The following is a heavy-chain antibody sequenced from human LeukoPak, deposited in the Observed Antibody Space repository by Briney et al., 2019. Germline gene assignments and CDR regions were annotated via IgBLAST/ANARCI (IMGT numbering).Heavy chain of an antibody. CDR1: GGSISSYY. D-gene: IGHD2-21*01. V-gene: IGHV4-59*01. CDR3: ARGRDGGDYTPLDY. Sequence: SETLSLTCTVSGGSISSYYWSWIRQPPGKGLEWIGHIYYSGSTNYNPSLKSRVTISVDTSKNKFSLKLSSVTAADTAVYYCARGRDGGDYTPLDYWGQGTLVTVSS. CDR2: IYYSGST. J-gene: IGHJ4*02.